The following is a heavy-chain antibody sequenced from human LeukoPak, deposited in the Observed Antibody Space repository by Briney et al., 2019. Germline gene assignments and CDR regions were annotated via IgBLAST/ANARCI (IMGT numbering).Heavy chain of an antibody. D-gene: IGHD3-3*01. CDR3: ARQQEVIIPLAYFDY. CDR2: INPNSGGT. V-gene: IGHV1-2*02. J-gene: IGHJ4*02. CDR1: GYTFTGYY. Sequence: GASVKVSCKASGYTFTGYYMHWVRQAPGQGLEWMGWINPNSGGTNYAQKFQGRVTMTRDTSISTAYMELSRLRSDDTAVYYCARQQEVIIPLAYFDYWGQGTLVTVSS.